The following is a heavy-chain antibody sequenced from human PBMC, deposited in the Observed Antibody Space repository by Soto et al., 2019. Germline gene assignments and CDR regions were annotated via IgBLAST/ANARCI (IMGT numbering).Heavy chain of an antibody. CDR2: INTDGSYS. CDR3: ARDLRSGDF. J-gene: IGHJ4*02. Sequence: GGSLRLSCAASGFTFSNYWMHWVRQAPGKGLVWLSRINTDGSYSNHADSVKGRFTISRDNAKNTLYLQMNSLRAEDTGVYYCARDLRSGDFWGQGTLVTVSS. V-gene: IGHV3-74*01. CDR1: GFTFSNYW. D-gene: IGHD6-25*01.